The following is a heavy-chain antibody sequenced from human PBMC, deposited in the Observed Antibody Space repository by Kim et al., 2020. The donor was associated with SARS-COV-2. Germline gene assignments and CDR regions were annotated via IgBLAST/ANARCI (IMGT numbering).Heavy chain of an antibody. D-gene: IGHD6-13*01. CDR1: GFTFSSYG. J-gene: IGHJ4*02. Sequence: GGSLRLSCAASGFTFSSYGMHWVRQAPGKGLEWVAVISYDGSNKYYADSVKGRFTISRDNSKNTLYLQMNSLRAEDTAVYYCARAPAKQYFDYWGQGTLVTVSS. V-gene: IGHV3-33*05. CDR2: ISYDGSNK. CDR3: ARAPAKQYFDY.